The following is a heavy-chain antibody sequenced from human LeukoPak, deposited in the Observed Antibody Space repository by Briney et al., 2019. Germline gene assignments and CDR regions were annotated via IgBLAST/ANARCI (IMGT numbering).Heavy chain of an antibody. CDR2: ISPDNT. CDR1: GFTFSTNP. CDR3: VKEHVDRAFTRSFEI. V-gene: IGHV3-23*01. D-gene: IGHD3-10*01. J-gene: IGHJ3*02. Sequence: GGSLRLSCAASGFTFSTNPMSWVRQAPGKGLEWVSAISPDNTYYADTVKGGLTISRDEAKNTVYLQMNSPRAEDTARYYCVKEHVDRAFTRSFEIWGQGTVVTVSS.